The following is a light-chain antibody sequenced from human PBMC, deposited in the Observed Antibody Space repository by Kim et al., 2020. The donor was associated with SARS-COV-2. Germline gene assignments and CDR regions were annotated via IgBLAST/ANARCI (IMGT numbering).Light chain of an antibody. CDR1: SSNIGSNP. J-gene: IGLJ3*02. CDR2: GDN. V-gene: IGLV1-44*01. Sequence: ELTQPPSASGTPGQRVTISCSGSSSNIGSNPVNWFQHLPRTAPRLLIYGDNQRPSGVPDRFSASKSGTSASLAISGLQSEDETYYYCATWDDSLNGGVFGGGTQLTVL. CDR3: ATWDDSLNGGV.